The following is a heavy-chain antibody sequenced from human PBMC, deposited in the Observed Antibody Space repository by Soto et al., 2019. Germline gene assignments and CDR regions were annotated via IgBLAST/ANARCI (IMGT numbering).Heavy chain of an antibody. CDR3: AIRASYYDSSGYFDY. D-gene: IGHD3-22*01. CDR1: GFTFSSYW. J-gene: IGHJ4*02. CDR2: INSDGSST. Sequence: EVQLVESGGGLVQPGGSLRLSCAASGFTFSSYWMHWVRQAPGKGLVWVSRINSDGSSTSYADSVKGRFTNSRDNAKNTLYLQMNSLRAEDTAVYYCAIRASYYDSSGYFDYWGQGTLVTVSS. V-gene: IGHV3-74*01.